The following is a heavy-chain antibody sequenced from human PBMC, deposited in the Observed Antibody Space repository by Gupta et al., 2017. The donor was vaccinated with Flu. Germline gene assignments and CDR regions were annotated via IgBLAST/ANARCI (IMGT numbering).Heavy chain of an antibody. D-gene: IGHD3-22*01. V-gene: IGHV1-69*01. Sequence: QVQLVQSGAEVKKPGSSVKVSCKASGGTFSSYAISWVRQAPGQGLEWMGGIIPIFGTANYAQKFQGRVTITADESTSTAYMELSSLRSEDTAVYYCARVIYDSSGYPFDYWGQGTLVTVSS. CDR3: ARVIYDSSGYPFDY. CDR2: IIPIFGTA. CDR1: GGTFSSYA. J-gene: IGHJ4*02.